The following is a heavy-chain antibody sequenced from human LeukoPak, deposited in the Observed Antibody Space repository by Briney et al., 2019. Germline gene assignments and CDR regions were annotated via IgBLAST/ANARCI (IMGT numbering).Heavy chain of an antibody. D-gene: IGHD5-12*01. J-gene: IGHJ5*02. CDR3: ARVLNSDYDWNWFDP. Sequence: GGSLRLSCAASGFKFSSYSMKWVRQAPGKGLEWVSFISSSSSYIYYADSLKGRFTISRDNAKNSLYLQMNSLRAEDTAFYYCARVLNSDYDWNWFDPWGQGTLVTVSS. V-gene: IGHV3-21*01. CDR2: ISSSSSYI. CDR1: GFKFSSYS.